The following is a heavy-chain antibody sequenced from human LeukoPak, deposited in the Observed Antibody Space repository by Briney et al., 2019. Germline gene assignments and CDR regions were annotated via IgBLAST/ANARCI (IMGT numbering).Heavy chain of an antibody. J-gene: IGHJ4*02. Sequence: GGSLRLSCAASGFTFSNYCMNWVRQAPGKGLAWVSRINTDGSDRSYADSVKGRFTISRDNAKNTLFLEMDSLRGEDAATYYCARGMDDIDYWGQGILITVSS. CDR1: GFTFSNYC. D-gene: IGHD3-9*01. V-gene: IGHV3-74*01. CDR2: INTDGSDR. CDR3: ARGMDDIDY.